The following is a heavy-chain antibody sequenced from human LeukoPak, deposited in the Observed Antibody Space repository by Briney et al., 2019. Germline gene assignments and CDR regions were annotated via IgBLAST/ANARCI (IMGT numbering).Heavy chain of an antibody. CDR3: ARDGTFAESTNYYYIDV. J-gene: IGHJ6*03. CDR1: GFTFSSYG. V-gene: IGHV3-23*01. Sequence: GGSLRLSCAASGFTFSSYGMSWVRQAPGKGLEWVSAISGSGGSTYYADSVKGRFTISRDNSKNTLYLQMNSLRAEDTAVYYCARDGTFAESTNYYYIDVWGKGTTVTISS. D-gene: IGHD2-8*01. CDR2: ISGSGGST.